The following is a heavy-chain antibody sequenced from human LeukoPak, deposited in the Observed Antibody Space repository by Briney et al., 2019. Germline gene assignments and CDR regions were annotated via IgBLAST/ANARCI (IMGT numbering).Heavy chain of an antibody. J-gene: IGHJ4*02. D-gene: IGHD1/OR15-1a*01. CDR1: GGSISSSNW. Sequence: SETLSLTGVVSGGSISSSNWWSWVRQPPGKGLEWIGEMYHSGSTNYNPSLKSRGTISVDKSNNQFSLKLSSVTAADTAVYYCVTRGTASRLLDSWGQGTLVTVSS. CDR2: MYHSGST. V-gene: IGHV4-4*02. CDR3: VTRGTASRLLDS.